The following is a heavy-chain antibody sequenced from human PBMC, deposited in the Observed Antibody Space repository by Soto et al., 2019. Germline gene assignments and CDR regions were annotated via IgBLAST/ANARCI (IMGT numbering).Heavy chain of an antibody. V-gene: IGHV4-4*02. J-gene: IGHJ5*02. CDR2: IYHRGST. D-gene: IGHD3-22*01. Sequence: SETLSLTCAVSGGSISSSNWWGWVRQPPGKGLEWIGEIYHRGSTNYNPSLKSRVTISVDKSKNQFSLRLSSVTAADTAVYYCASKTSGYQRGWFDPWGQGTLVTVSS. CDR3: ASKTSGYQRGWFDP. CDR1: GGSISSSNW.